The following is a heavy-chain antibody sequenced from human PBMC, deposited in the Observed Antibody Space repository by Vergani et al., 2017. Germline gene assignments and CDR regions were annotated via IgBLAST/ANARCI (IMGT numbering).Heavy chain of an antibody. CDR3: AEEGFYDKIRGAYRPPANYYMGV. CDR1: GYSFINYG. D-gene: IGHD3-16*01. CDR2: VNPYNGNT. V-gene: IGHV1-18*01. J-gene: IGHJ6*03. Sequence: QSQLVQSGDEVKKPGASVKVSCKTSGYSFINYGISWVRQAPGQGLEWLGWVNPYNGNTNYGPKIQGRVTMTTDTSTRTAYMQLRSQTFDDTAVYYCAEEGFYDKIRGAYRPPANYYMGVWGQGTKVTVAS.